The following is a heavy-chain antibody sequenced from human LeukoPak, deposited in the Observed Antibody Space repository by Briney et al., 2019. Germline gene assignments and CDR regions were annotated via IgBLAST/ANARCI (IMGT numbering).Heavy chain of an antibody. J-gene: IGHJ3*02. D-gene: IGHD2-15*01. Sequence: GGSLRLSCAASGFTFSSYAMHWVRQAPGKGLEWVAVISYDGSNKYYADSVKGRFTISRDNSKNTLYLQMNSLRAEDTAVYYCARPLRAAVNAFDIWGLGAMVTVSS. V-gene: IGHV3-30*04. CDR3: ARPLRAAVNAFDI. CDR1: GFTFSSYA. CDR2: ISYDGSNK.